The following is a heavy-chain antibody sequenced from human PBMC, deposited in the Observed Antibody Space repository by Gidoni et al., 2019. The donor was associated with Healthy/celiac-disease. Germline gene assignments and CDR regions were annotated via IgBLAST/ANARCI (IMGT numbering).Heavy chain of an antibody. CDR2: ISGSGGST. Sequence: EVQLLESGGGLVQPGGSLRPCCAASGFPFSSYAMSWVRQGPGKGLEWCSAISGSGGSTYYADSVKGRFTISRDNSKNTLYLQMNSLRAEDTAVYYCAKEGGILGELHYWGQGTLVTVSS. V-gene: IGHV3-23*01. D-gene: IGHD3-16*01. CDR3: AKEGGILGELHY. CDR1: GFPFSSYA. J-gene: IGHJ4*02.